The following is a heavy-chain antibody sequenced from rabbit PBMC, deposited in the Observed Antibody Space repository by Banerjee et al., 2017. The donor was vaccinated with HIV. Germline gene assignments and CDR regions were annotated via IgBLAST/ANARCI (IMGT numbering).Heavy chain of an antibody. V-gene: IGHV1S40*01. Sequence: VRQAPGKGLEWIACINTSSGNTVYATWAKGRFTISKTSSTTVTLQMTSLTAADTATYFCARERGSSGWYFDLWGPGTLVTVS. CDR2: INTSSGNT. CDR3: ARERGSSGWYFDL. D-gene: IGHD4-1*01. J-gene: IGHJ4*01.